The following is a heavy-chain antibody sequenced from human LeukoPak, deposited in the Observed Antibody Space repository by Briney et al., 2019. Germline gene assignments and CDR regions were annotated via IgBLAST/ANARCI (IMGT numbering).Heavy chain of an antibody. CDR3: AREMYDSGGYRVSYFDY. J-gene: IGHJ4*02. CDR1: GGSFSGYY. D-gene: IGHD3-22*01. Sequence: SETLSLTCAGYGGSFSGYYWSWIRQPPGKGLVWIGYIYYSGSTNSNPSLKSRVTISVDTSKNQFSLKLSSVTAADTAVYYCAREMYDSGGYRVSYFDYWGQGTLVTVSS. CDR2: IYYSGST. V-gene: IGHV4-59*12.